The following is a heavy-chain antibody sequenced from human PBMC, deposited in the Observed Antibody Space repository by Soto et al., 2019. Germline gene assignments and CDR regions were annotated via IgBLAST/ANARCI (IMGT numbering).Heavy chain of an antibody. CDR1: GFTFSSYA. V-gene: IGHV3-23*01. CDR2: IGGSSETT. D-gene: IGHD3-16*01. J-gene: IGHJ6*03. CDR3: AKDLGFGANYFYYMDV. Sequence: EMHLLESGGGLVQPGGSLRLSCEASGFTFSSYAMSWVRQAPGKGLECVSGIGGSSETTYYADSVKGRFTISRDNSKNTLFLQMTSLRADDTAVYYCAKDLGFGANYFYYMDVWGRGSTVTVS.